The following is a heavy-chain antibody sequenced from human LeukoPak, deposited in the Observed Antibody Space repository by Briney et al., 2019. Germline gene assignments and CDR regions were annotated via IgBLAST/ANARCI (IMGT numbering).Heavy chain of an antibody. J-gene: IGHJ4*02. V-gene: IGHV3-23*01. Sequence: GGSLRLSCAASGFTFSSYAMSWVRQAPGKGLEWVSSITAIDGRTYYADSVRGRFTISRDNSKNTVYLQLNSLRAGDTAIYYCTKDRRGPAAGTWYFDSWGQGTLVTVSS. CDR3: TKDRRGPAAGTWYFDS. CDR2: ITAIDGRT. D-gene: IGHD6-13*01. CDR1: GFTFSSYA.